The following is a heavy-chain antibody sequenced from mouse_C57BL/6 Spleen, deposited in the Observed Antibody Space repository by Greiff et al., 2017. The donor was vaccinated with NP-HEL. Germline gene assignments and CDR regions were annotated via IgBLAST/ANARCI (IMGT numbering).Heavy chain of an antibody. CDR2: IYPGDGDT. CDR3: ASGNHGAMDD. CDR1: GYAFSSSW. D-gene: IGHD4-1*01. Sequence: QVQLQQSGPELVKPGASVKISCKASGYAFSSSWMNWVKQRPGKGLEWIGRIYPGDGDTNYNGKFKGKATLTADKSHSTAYMQLSSLTSEDYAVYFCASGNHGAMDDWGQGTSVTVSS. V-gene: IGHV1-82*01. J-gene: IGHJ4*01.